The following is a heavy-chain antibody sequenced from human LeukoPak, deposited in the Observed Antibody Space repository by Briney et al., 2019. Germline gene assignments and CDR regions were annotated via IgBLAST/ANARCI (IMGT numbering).Heavy chain of an antibody. V-gene: IGHV4-34*01. Sequence: GSLRLSCAASGFTFSSYSMSWIRQPPGKGLEWIGEINHSGSTNYNPSLKSRVTISVDTSKNQFSLKLSSVTAADTAVYYCARSTNYAPFDYWGQGTLVTVSS. CDR1: GFTFSSYS. CDR3: ARSTNYAPFDY. J-gene: IGHJ4*02. CDR2: INHSGST. D-gene: IGHD2-2*01.